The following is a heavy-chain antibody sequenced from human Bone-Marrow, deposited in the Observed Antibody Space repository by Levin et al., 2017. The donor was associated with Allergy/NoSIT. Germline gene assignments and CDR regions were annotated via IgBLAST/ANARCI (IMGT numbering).Heavy chain of an antibody. D-gene: IGHD3-22*01. CDR2: IARVGGS. CDR1: GFTFGSYA. J-gene: IGHJ4*02. Sequence: GGSLRLSCEASGFTFGSYAMSWVRQAPGKGLQWVSAIARVGGSNHADSVKGRFTISRDNSKNTLYLQMNSLRADDTAVYYCAKSFRTYDSSGYYSFDYWGQGTLVTVSS. CDR3: AKSFRTYDSSGYYSFDY. V-gene: IGHV3-23*01.